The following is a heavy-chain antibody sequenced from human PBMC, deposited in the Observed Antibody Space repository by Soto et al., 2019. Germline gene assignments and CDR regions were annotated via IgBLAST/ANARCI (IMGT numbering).Heavy chain of an antibody. Sequence: PGESLKISCKGSGYSLTSYWIGWVLQMPGKGLEWMGIIYPGDSDTRYSPSFQGQVTISADKSIRPAYLQWSSLKASDTAMYYCARSESSGYPLAYWGQGTLVTVSS. J-gene: IGHJ4*02. V-gene: IGHV5-51*01. CDR1: GYSLTSYW. D-gene: IGHD3-22*01. CDR2: IYPGDSDT. CDR3: ARSESSGYPLAY.